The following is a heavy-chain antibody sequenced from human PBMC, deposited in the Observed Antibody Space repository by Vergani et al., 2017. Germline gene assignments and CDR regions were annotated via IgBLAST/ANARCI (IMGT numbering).Heavy chain of an antibody. CDR3: GGHKEQWVPGNYYDGYYMDV. CDR1: GGPIRRTFYY. V-gene: IGHV4-39*01. D-gene: IGHD6-19*01. Sequence: QLQLQESYPGLVKPSEILDLILTVSGGPIRRTFYYLGSTRQPPGTGVEWIGTIYYSESTYYNPSLKSRVTISVDTSKNQFSLKLNSVTAADTAVYYCGGHKEQWVPGNYYDGYYMDVWGKGTTVTVSS. J-gene: IGHJ6*03. CDR2: IYYSEST.